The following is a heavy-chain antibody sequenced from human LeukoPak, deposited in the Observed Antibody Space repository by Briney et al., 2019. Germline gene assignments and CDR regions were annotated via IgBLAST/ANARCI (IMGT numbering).Heavy chain of an antibody. D-gene: IGHD2-8*01. CDR3: ARARILYTYNWFDP. Sequence: SQTLSLTCTVSGGSISSGDYYWSWIRQPPGKGLEWIGYIYYSGSTYYNPSLKSRVTISVDTSKNQFSLKLSSVTSADTAVYYCARARILYTYNWFDPWGQVTLVNVAS. CDR1: GGSISSGDYY. V-gene: IGHV4-30-4*08. CDR2: IYYSGST. J-gene: IGHJ5*02.